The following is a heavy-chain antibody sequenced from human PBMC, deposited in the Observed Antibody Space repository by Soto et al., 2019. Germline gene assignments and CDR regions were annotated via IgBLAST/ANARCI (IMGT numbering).Heavy chain of an antibody. D-gene: IGHD7-27*01. CDR2: IDKGATT. CDR3: ARGRYCLTGRCFPNWFDS. Sequence: PSETLSLTCSVSGDSISNLDYFWAWIRQPPVQALEYIGYIDKGATTYYNPSFESRVAISVDTSNSQFSLNVTSVTAADTAVYFCARGRYCLTGRCFPNWFDSWGQGALVTVSS. V-gene: IGHV4-30-4*01. J-gene: IGHJ5*01. CDR1: GDSISNLDYF.